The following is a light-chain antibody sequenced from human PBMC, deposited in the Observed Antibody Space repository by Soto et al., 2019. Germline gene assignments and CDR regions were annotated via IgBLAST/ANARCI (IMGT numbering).Light chain of an antibody. J-gene: IGKJ5*01. CDR2: DTS. CDR1: QSVSSSY. Sequence: EIVLTQSPGTLHLSPGERATLSCMASQSVSSSYLVWYQQKPGQAPRLLIYDTSSRATGIPDRFSGSGSGTDFTLTISRLEPEDFAVYYCQQYGSSPPITFGQGTRLEI. V-gene: IGKV3-20*01. CDR3: QQYGSSPPIT.